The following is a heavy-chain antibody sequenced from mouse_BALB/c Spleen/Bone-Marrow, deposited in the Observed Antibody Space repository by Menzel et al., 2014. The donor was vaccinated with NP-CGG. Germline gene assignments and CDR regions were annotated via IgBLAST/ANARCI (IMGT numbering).Heavy chain of an antibody. J-gene: IGHJ2*01. CDR3: ARGDRYDVRFDY. Sequence: QVQLQQSGAELMKPGVSVKISCKATGYTFSSFWIEWVKQRPGHGLEWIGEILPGSDSTNYNEKFKGKATFTADTSSNTAYMQLSSLTSEDSAVYYCARGDRYDVRFDYWGQGTALTVSS. V-gene: IGHV1-9*01. D-gene: IGHD2-14*01. CDR2: ILPGSDST. CDR1: GYTFSSFW.